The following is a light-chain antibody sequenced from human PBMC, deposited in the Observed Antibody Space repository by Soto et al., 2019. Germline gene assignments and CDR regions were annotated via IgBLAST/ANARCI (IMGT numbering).Light chain of an antibody. J-gene: IGLJ2*01. Sequence: QTVVTQSSSASASLGSSVKLTCTLSSGHSSYIIAWHQQQPGKAPRYLMKLEGSGSYNKGSGVPDRFSGYSSGADRYLTISNLRFEDEADYYCETWDSNTRVFGGGTKLTVL. CDR1: SGHSSYI. CDR3: ETWDSNTRV. CDR2: LEGSGSY. V-gene: IGLV4-60*02.